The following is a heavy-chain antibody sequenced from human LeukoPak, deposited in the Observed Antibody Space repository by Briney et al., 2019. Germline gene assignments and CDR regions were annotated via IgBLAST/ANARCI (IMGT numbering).Heavy chain of an antibody. D-gene: IGHD3-22*01. J-gene: IGHJ4*02. CDR2: IYTSGST. V-gene: IGHV4-4*09. CDR3: ARHAGPITMIVN. Sequence: PSETLSLTCTVSGGSISSYYWSWIRQPPGKGLEWIGYIYTSGSTNYNPSLKSRVTISVDTSKNQFSLKLSSVTAADTAVYYCARHAGPITMIVNWGQGTLVPVSS. CDR1: GGSISSYY.